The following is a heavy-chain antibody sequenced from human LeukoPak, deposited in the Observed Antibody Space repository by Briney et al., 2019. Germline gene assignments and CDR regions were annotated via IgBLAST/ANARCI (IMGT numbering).Heavy chain of an antibody. CDR1: GGTFSSYA. J-gene: IGHJ4*02. V-gene: IGHV1-18*01. Sequence: ASVKVSCKASGGTFSSYAISWVRQAPGQGLEWMGWISAYNGNTNYAQKLQGRVTMTTDTSTSTAYMELRSLRSDDTAVYCCARGDSRIAAAAHFDYWGQGTLVTVSS. D-gene: IGHD6-13*01. CDR3: ARGDSRIAAAAHFDY. CDR2: ISAYNGNT.